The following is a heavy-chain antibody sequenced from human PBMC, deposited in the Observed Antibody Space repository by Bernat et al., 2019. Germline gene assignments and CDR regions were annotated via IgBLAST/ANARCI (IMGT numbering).Heavy chain of an antibody. Sequence: EVQLVESGGGLVKPGGSLRLSCAASGFTFSNAWMSWVRQAPGKGLEWVGRIKSKTDGGTTDYAAPVKGRFTISRDDSKNTLYLQMNSLKTEDTAVYYCTTADDYGGNPDGYWGQGTLVTVSS. V-gene: IGHV3-15*01. CDR2: IKSKTDGGTT. D-gene: IGHD4-17*01. CDR1: GFTFSNAW. J-gene: IGHJ4*02. CDR3: TTADDYGGNPDGY.